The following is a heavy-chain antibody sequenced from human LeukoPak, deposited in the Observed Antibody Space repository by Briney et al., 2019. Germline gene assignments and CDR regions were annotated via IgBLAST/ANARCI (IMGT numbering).Heavy chain of an antibody. CDR1: GYTFTSYA. CDR3: ARDLGQIRSSGYYPGLVDY. D-gene: IGHD3-22*01. Sequence: GASVKVSCKASGYTFTSYAMNWVRQAPGQGLEWMGWINTNTGNPTYAQGFTGRFVFSLDTSVSTAYLQISSLKAEDTAVYYCARDLGQIRSSGYYPGLVDYWGQGTLVTVSS. CDR2: INTNTGNP. J-gene: IGHJ4*02. V-gene: IGHV7-4-1*02.